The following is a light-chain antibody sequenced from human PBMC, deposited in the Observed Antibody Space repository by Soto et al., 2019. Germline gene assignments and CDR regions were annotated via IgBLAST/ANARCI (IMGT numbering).Light chain of an antibody. CDR2: DAS. CDR3: QQRSNWPPLT. CDR1: HSVSSSY. J-gene: IGKJ4*01. Sequence: EIVLTQSPGTLSLSPGERATRSCRASHSVSSSYLAWYQQKPGQAPRLLIYDASNRATGIPARFSGSGSGTDFTLTISSLEPEDFAVYSCQQRSNWPPLTFGGGTKVDIK. V-gene: IGKV3-11*01.